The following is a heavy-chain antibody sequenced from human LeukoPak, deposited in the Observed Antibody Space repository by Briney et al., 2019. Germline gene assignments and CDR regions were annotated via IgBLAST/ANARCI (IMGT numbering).Heavy chain of an antibody. CDR2: INPNSGGT. D-gene: IGHD2-8*01. CDR1: GYTFTGYY. Sequence: GASVKVSCKASGYTFTGYYMHWVRQAPGQGLEWMGRINPNSGGTNYAQKFQGRVTMTRDTSISTAYMELSRLRSEDTAVYYCATYCTNGVRPHKSYYYYGMDVWGQGTTVTVSS. J-gene: IGHJ6*02. V-gene: IGHV1-2*06. CDR3: ATYCTNGVRPHKSYYYYGMDV.